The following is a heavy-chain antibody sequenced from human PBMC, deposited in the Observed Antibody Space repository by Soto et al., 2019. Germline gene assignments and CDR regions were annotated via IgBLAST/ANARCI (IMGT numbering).Heavy chain of an antibody. CDR2: IYYSGST. D-gene: IGHD6-13*01. Sequence: ETLSLTCTVSGGSISSYYWSCIRQPPGKGLEWIGYIYYSGSTNYNPSLKSRVTISVDTSKNQFSLKLSSVTAADTAVYYCARHHLHSSWYGYFDYWGQGTLVTVSS. V-gene: IGHV4-59*08. CDR3: ARHHLHSSWYGYFDY. CDR1: GGSISSYY. J-gene: IGHJ4*02.